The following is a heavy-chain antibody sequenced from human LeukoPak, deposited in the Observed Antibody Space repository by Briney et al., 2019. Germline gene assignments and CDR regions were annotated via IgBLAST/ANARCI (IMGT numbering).Heavy chain of an antibody. D-gene: IGHD3-22*01. Sequence: GGSLRLSCAASGLTFGNYYMRWIRQAPGKGLEWVSYISSSGDSIYYAHSVKGRFTISRDNAKYSLYLQINSLRAEDTAVYYCARASLLGSYDSSAVDVWGQGTAVTVS. CDR3: ARASLLGSYDSSAVDV. J-gene: IGHJ6*02. CDR2: ISSSGDSI. CDR1: GLTFGNYY. V-gene: IGHV3-11*01.